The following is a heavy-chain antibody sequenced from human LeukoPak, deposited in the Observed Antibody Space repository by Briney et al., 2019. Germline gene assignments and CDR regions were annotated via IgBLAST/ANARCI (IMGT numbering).Heavy chain of an antibody. Sequence: GGSLRLSCAASGFTFSSYWMHWVRQAPGKGLVWVSRINTDGSSTSYADSVKGRFTISRDNAKNTLYLQMNSLRAEDTAVYYCAREGKTDFWSGYYGLYYYYYYMDVWGKGTTVTVSS. V-gene: IGHV3-74*01. CDR2: INTDGSST. J-gene: IGHJ6*03. CDR1: GFTFSSYW. D-gene: IGHD3-3*01. CDR3: AREGKTDFWSGYYGLYYYYYYMDV.